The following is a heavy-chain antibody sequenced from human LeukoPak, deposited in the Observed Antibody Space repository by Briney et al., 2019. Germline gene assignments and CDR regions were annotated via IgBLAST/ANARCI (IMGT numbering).Heavy chain of an antibody. D-gene: IGHD5-18*01. CDR2: ISSSSSYI. J-gene: IGHJ4*02. Sequence: PGGSLRLSCAASGFTFSSYSMNWVRQAPGKGLEWVSSISSSSSYIYYADSVKGRFTISRDNAKNSLYLQMNSLRAEDTAVYYCARDRGNTAMVNGHYDYWGQGTLVTVSS. CDR3: ARDRGNTAMVNGHYDY. CDR1: GFTFSSYS. V-gene: IGHV3-21*01.